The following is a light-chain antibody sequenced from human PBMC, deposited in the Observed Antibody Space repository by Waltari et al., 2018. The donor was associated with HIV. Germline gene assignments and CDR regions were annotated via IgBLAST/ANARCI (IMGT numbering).Light chain of an antibody. V-gene: IGLV3-25*03. CDR3: QSADSSGAWV. CDR2: KDN. Sequence: SYHLTQPPTVSVSPGQTARISCPRRELPKHYSSWYQQRPGQAPVLLIYKDNERPSGIPERFSGSSSGTTVTLTITGVQADDEADYWCQSADSSGAWVFGGGTKLTVL. J-gene: IGLJ3*02. CDR1: ELPKHY.